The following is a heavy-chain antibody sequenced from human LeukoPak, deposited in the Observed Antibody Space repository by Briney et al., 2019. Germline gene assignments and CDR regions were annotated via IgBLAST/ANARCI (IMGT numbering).Heavy chain of an antibody. CDR3: ARVAVEMASWFDP. J-gene: IGHJ5*02. Sequence: GASVKVSCKASGFTFTSYYMHWVRQAPGQGLEWMGIINPSGGSTSYAQKFQGRVTMTRDTSTSTVYMELSSLRSEDTAVYYCARVAVEMASWFDPWGQGTLLTVSS. D-gene: IGHD5-24*01. CDR1: GFTFTSYY. CDR2: INPSGGST. V-gene: IGHV1-46*01.